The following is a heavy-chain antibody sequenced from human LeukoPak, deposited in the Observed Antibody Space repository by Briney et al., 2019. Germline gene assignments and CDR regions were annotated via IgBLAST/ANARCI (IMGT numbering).Heavy chain of an antibody. CDR2: ISASGGDT. V-gene: IGHV3-23*01. CDR3: AKDPRRYYYDSSGSVSSAFDI. J-gene: IGHJ3*02. CDR1: GFSFSTYS. Sequence: GGSLRLSCAASGFSFSTYSFSWVRQAPGKGLEWVSGISASGGDTYYADSVKGRFTISRDNSKNTLSLQMNSLRVEDTAIYYCAKDPRRYYYDSSGSVSSAFDIWGQGTMVTVSS. D-gene: IGHD3-22*01.